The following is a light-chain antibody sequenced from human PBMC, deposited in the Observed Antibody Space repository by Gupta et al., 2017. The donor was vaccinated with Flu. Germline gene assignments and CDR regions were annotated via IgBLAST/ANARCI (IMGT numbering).Light chain of an antibody. CDR3: HQYVDSPG. J-gene: IGKJ1*01. V-gene: IGKV3-20*01. CDR2: GAS. CDR1: QTVSSSY. Sequence: EIVLTQSPGTLSLSPGEGATLSCRASQTVSSSYLAWYQRKPGQAPRLLIYGASNRATGIPDRFGGSGSGTDFTLTISRLEPEDFAVYYCHQYVDSPGFGQGTKVEIK.